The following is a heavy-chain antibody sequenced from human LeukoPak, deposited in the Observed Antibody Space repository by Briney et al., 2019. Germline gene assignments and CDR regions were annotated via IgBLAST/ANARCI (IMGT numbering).Heavy chain of an antibody. Sequence: GGSLRLSCAASGFTFSTYAMSWVRQAPGKGLGWVSAISGSGGSTYYADSVKGRFTISRDNSKNTLYLQMNSLRAEDTAVYYCAKDRLVATVTTTGDHDYWGQGTLVTVSS. J-gene: IGHJ4*02. CDR3: AKDRLVATVTTTGDHDY. D-gene: IGHD4-17*01. CDR2: ISGSGGST. CDR1: GFTFSTYA. V-gene: IGHV3-23*01.